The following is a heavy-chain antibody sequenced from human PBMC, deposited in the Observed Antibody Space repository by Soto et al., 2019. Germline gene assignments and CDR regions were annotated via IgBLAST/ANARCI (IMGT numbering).Heavy chain of an antibody. J-gene: IGHJ4*02. CDR1: GYTFTSYA. CDR2: INVGNGNT. CDR3: ARSIVVVTAAVY. Sequence: ASVKVSCKASGYTFTSYAMHWVRQAPGQRLEWMGWINVGNGNTKYSQKFQGRVTITRDTSASTAYMELSSLRSEDTAVYYCARSIVVVTAAVYWGQGTLVTVSS. D-gene: IGHD2-21*02. V-gene: IGHV1-3*01.